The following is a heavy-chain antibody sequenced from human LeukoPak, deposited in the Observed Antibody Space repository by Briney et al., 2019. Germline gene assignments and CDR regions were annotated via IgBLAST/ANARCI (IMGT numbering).Heavy chain of an antibody. V-gene: IGHV3-48*04. CDR1: GFTFSSYS. CDR3: AKDIGRAEPNWFDP. J-gene: IGHJ5*02. CDR2: ISSSSSTI. D-gene: IGHD3-16*02. Sequence: PGGSLRLSCAASGFTFSSYSMNWVRQAPGKGLEWVSYISSSSSTIYYADSVKGRFTISRDNAKNSLYLQMNSLRAEDTAVYYCAKDIGRAEPNWFDPWGQGTLVTVSS.